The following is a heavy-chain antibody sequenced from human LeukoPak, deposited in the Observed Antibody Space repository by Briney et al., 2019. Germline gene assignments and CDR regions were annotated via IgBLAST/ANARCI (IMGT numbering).Heavy chain of an antibody. V-gene: IGHV1-69*01. D-gene: IGHD3-10*01. CDR1: GGTFTIYA. CDR2: IIPIFGTA. J-gene: IGHJ4*02. CDR3: ARDLGDGARGVNGGYFDY. Sequence: SVKVSCKASGGTFTIYAISWVRQAPGQGLEWMGGIIPIFGTANYAQKFQGRVTITADESTSTAYMELSSLRSEDTAVYYCARDLGDGARGVNGGYFDYWGQGTLVTVSS.